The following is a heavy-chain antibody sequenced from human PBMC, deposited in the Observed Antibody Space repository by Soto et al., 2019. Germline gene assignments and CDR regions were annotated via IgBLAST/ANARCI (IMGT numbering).Heavy chain of an antibody. CDR2: IYYSGST. D-gene: IGHD3-10*01. Sequence: NPSEALSLTCTVSGGSISSYYCSWIRQPPGKGLEWIGYIYYSGSTNYNPSLKSRVTISVDTSKNQFSLKLSSVTAADTAVYYCAREGSEYYGSGSPGWDAFDIWGQGTMVTVSS. CDR3: AREGSEYYGSGSPGWDAFDI. V-gene: IGHV4-59*01. J-gene: IGHJ3*02. CDR1: GGSISSYY.